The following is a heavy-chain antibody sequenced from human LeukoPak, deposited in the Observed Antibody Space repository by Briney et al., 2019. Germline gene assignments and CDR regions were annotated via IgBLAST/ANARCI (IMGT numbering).Heavy chain of an antibody. CDR3: ARRQVAVTVSSWFDP. CDR1: GGSISSSSYY. V-gene: IGHV4-39*01. CDR2: IYYSGST. D-gene: IGHD6-19*01. Sequence: PSETLSLTCTVSGGSISSSSYYWGWIRQPPGKGLEWIGSIYYSGSTYYNPSLKSRVTISVDTSKNQFSLKLSSVTAADTAVYYCARRQVAVTVSSWFDPWGQGTLVTVSS. J-gene: IGHJ5*02.